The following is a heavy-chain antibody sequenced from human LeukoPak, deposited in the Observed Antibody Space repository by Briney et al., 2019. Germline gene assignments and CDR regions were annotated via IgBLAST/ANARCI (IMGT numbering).Heavy chain of an antibody. D-gene: IGHD1/OR15-1a*01. Sequence: PSETLSLTCTVSGVSIRSYYWSWIRQPAGKGPEWIGRIYSDGSTNYNPSLKSRVTMSVDTSKNQFSLKLSSVTAADTAVYYCAKTKGYFDYWGQGTLVTVSS. J-gene: IGHJ4*02. CDR1: GVSIRSYY. V-gene: IGHV4-4*07. CDR2: IYSDGST. CDR3: AKTKGYFDY.